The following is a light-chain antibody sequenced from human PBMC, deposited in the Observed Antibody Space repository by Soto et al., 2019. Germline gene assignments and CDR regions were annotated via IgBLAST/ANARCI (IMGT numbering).Light chain of an antibody. V-gene: IGLV2-23*02. CDR3: CSYAGTNTYVL. CDR2: EVS. CDR1: SSDVGRYNL. J-gene: IGLJ2*01. Sequence: QSALTQPASVSGSPGQSITISCAGTSSDVGRYNLVSWYQHHPGTAPKLMIYEVSKRPSGVSDRFSGSKSGNTASLTISGLQAEDEADYYCCSYAGTNTYVLFGGGTKQTVL.